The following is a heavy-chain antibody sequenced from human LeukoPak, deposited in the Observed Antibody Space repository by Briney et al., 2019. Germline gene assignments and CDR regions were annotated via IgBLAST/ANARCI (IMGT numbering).Heavy chain of an antibody. V-gene: IGHV4-61*02. D-gene: IGHD5-18*01. CDR1: GGSISSGSYY. CDR3: ARHLGLVGYSYAYFDY. J-gene: IGHJ4*02. CDR2: MYTSGST. Sequence: SETLSLTCTVPGGSISSGSYYWSWIRQPAGKGLEWIVRMYTSGSTNYNPSLKSRVTISVDTSKNQFSLKLSSVTAADTAVYYCARHLGLVGYSYAYFDYWGQGTLVTVSS.